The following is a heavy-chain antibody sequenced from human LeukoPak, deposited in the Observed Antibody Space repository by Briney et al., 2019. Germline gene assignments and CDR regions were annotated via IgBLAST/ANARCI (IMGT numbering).Heavy chain of an antibody. V-gene: IGHV1-8*03. CDR2: MNPNSGNT. Sequence: ASVKVSCKASGYTFTSYDINWVRQATGQGLEWVGWMNPNSGNTGYAQKFQGRVTITRNTSISTAYMELSSLRSEDTAVYYCARGVDYYGSGSYYKDNWFDPWGQGTLVTVSS. CDR1: GYTFTSYD. J-gene: IGHJ5*02. CDR3: ARGVDYYGSGSYYKDNWFDP. D-gene: IGHD3-10*01.